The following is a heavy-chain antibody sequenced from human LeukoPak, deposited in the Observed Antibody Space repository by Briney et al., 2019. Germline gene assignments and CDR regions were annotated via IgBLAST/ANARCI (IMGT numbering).Heavy chain of an antibody. CDR3: ARDRVTMVRGVIGGTDWFDP. D-gene: IGHD3-10*01. CDR2: IIPIFGTA. V-gene: IGHV1-69*13. CDR1: GGTFSSYA. J-gene: IGHJ5*02. Sequence: ASVKVSCKASGGTFSSYAISWVRQAPGQGLEWMGGIIPIFGTANYAQKFQGRVTITADESTSTAYMELSSLRSEDTAVYYCARDRVTMVRGVIGGTDWFDPWGQGTLVTVSS.